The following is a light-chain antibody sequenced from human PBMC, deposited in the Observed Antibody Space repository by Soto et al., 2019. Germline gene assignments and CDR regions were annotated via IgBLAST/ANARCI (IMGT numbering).Light chain of an antibody. CDR1: QSLGSW. CDR2: KAA. Sequence: DIQMTQSPSTLSASVGDRVTITCRASQSLGSWLAWYQQKTGKAPNLLIQKAANLESGVPSRFRGSESETEFSLTISSLQPDDFATYYCQQYQSYSSFGPGTKVDL. CDR3: QQYQSYSS. V-gene: IGKV1-5*03. J-gene: IGKJ3*01.